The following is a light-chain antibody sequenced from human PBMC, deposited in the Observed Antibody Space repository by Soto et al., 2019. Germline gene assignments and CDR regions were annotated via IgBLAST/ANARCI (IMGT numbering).Light chain of an antibody. CDR2: GAS. J-gene: IGKJ1*01. Sequence: EIVMTQSPVTLSVSPGERATLSCRASQSVNSNLAWYQQKPGQAPRLLIYGASSRATGIPDRFSGSGSGTDFTLTISRLEPEDFAVYYCQHYNNWPPWTFGQGTKVDI. CDR1: QSVNSN. V-gene: IGKV3D-15*01. CDR3: QHYNNWPPWT.